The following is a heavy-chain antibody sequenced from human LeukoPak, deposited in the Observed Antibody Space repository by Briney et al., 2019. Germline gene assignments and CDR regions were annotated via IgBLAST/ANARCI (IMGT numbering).Heavy chain of an antibody. D-gene: IGHD6-19*01. CDR2: INPNSGGT. J-gene: IGHJ4*02. V-gene: IGHV1-2*02. CDR3: ASVYSTGWYFDY. CDR1: GYTFTGYY. Sequence: RASVKVSCKASGYTFTGYYMHWVRQAPGQGLEWMGWINPNSGGTNYAQNFQGRVTLTRDTSISTAYMELSRLRSDDTAVYYCASVYSTGWYFDYWGQRTLVTVSS.